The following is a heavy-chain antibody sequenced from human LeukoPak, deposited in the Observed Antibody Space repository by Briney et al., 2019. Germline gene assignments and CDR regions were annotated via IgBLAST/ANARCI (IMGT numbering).Heavy chain of an antibody. V-gene: IGHV3-74*01. D-gene: IGHD6-19*01. CDR1: GFTFSSYW. J-gene: IGHJ3*02. CDR3: AREAYSSGYAFDI. Sequence: PGGSLRLSCAASGFTFSSYWMHWVRQAPGKGLVWVSRINSDGSSTSYADSVKGRFTISRDNAKNTLYLQMNSLRAEDTAVYYCAREAYSSGYAFDIWGQGTMVTVSS. CDR2: INSDGSST.